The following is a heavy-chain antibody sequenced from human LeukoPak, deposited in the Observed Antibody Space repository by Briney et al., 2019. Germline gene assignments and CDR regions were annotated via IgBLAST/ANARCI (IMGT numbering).Heavy chain of an antibody. Sequence: GGSLRLSCAASGFTFSSYGMHWVRQAPGKGLEWVAVISYDGSNKYYADSVKGRFTISRDNSKNTLYLQMNSLRAEDTAVYYCARSGGFTDFWSGYYLGYWGQGTLVTVSS. CDR3: ARSGGFTDFWSGYYLGY. CDR2: ISYDGSNK. V-gene: IGHV3-30*03. D-gene: IGHD3-3*01. CDR1: GFTFSSYG. J-gene: IGHJ4*02.